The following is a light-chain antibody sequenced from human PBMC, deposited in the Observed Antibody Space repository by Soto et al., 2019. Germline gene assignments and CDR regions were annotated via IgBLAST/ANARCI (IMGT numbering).Light chain of an antibody. CDR1: QSVSSY. J-gene: IGKJ4*01. CDR3: LHRYNWPLT. CDR2: DAS. Sequence: EIVLTQSPATLSLSPGKRATLSCRASQSVSSYLAWYQHKPGQAPRLLIYDASNRATGIPARFSGSGSGTDFTLTISRLEPEDFAVYYCLHRYNWPLTFGGGTKVEIK. V-gene: IGKV3-11*01.